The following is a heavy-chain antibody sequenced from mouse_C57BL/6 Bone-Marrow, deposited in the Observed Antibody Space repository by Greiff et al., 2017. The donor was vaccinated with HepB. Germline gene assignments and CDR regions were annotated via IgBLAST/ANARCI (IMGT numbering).Heavy chain of an antibody. CDR1: GFTFSSYG. CDR3: ARRGYGSSHWYFDV. Sequence: EVKLMESGGDLVKPGGPLKLSCAASGFTFSSYGMSWVRQTPDKRLEWVATISSGGSYTYYPDSVKGRFTISRDNAKNTLYLQMSSLKSEDTAMYYCARRGYGSSHWYFDVWGTGTTVTVSS. V-gene: IGHV5-6*02. J-gene: IGHJ1*03. CDR2: ISSGGSYT. D-gene: IGHD1-1*01.